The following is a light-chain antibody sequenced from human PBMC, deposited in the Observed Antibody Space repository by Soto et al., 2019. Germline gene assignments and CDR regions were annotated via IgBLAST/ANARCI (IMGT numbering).Light chain of an antibody. CDR1: SSDVGGYNY. V-gene: IGLV2-11*01. Sequence: QSALTQPRSVSGSPGQSVTISCTGTSSDVGGYNYVSWYQQHPGKAPKLMIYDVNKRPSGVPDRFSGSKSGNTASLTISGLQAEDEADYCCCSYVGSYNWVFGGGTKLTVL. J-gene: IGLJ3*02. CDR3: CSYVGSYNWV. CDR2: DVN.